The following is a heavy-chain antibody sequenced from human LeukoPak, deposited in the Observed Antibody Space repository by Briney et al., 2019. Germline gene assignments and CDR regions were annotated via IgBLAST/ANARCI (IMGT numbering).Heavy chain of an antibody. CDR3: ARTTTYYDFWSGYSIPLRLRPYGMDV. Sequence: ASVKVSCKASGYTFTSYAMHWVRQAPGQRLEWMGWINAGNGNTKYSQKFQGRVTMTRNTSISTAYMELSSLRSEDTAVYYCARTTTYYDFWSGYSIPLRLRPYGMDVWGQGTTVTVSS. J-gene: IGHJ6*02. CDR1: GYTFTSYA. CDR2: INAGNGNT. D-gene: IGHD3-3*01. V-gene: IGHV1-3*01.